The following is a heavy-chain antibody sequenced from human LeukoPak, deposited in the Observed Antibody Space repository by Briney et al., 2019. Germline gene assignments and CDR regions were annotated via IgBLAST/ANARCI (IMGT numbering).Heavy chain of an antibody. CDR1: GGSISSSSYY. CDR2: IYYSGST. Sequence: PSETLSLTCTVSGGSISSSSYYWGWIRQPPGKGLEWIGSIYYSGSTYYNPSLKSRVTISVDTSKNQFSLKLSSVTAADTAVYYCARSGGTIAVAGTTNFDYWGQGTLVTVSS. V-gene: IGHV4-39*01. D-gene: IGHD6-19*01. J-gene: IGHJ4*02. CDR3: ARSGGTIAVAGTTNFDY.